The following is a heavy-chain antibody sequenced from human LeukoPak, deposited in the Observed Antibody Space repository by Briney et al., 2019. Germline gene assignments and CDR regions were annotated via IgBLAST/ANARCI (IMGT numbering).Heavy chain of an antibody. Sequence: SVKVSCKASGGSFSSYAISWVRQAPGQGLEWMGGIIPIFGTANYAQKFQGRVTITADKSTSTAYMELSSLRSEDTAVYYCARAGGVNSGYDLDYWGQGTLVTVSS. CDR1: GGSFSSYA. D-gene: IGHD5-12*01. V-gene: IGHV1-69*06. CDR3: ARAGGVNSGYDLDY. CDR2: IIPIFGTA. J-gene: IGHJ4*02.